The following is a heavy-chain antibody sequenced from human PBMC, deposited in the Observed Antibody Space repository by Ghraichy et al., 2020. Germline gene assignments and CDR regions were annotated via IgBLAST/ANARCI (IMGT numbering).Heavy chain of an antibody. J-gene: IGHJ4*02. D-gene: IGHD3-16*02. Sequence: GESLNISCAASGFTFGTYWMSWVRQAPGKGLECVANIRTDGSDKYYVDSVKGRFTISRDNAKNSLYLQMSSLRADDTTMYFCARGGLGYLYLDYWGQGALVTVSS. V-gene: IGHV3-7*01. CDR3: ARGGLGYLYLDY. CDR2: IRTDGSDK. CDR1: GFTFGTYW.